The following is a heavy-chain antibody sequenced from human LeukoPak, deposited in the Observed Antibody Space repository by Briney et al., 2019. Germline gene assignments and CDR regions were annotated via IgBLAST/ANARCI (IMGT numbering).Heavy chain of an antibody. D-gene: IGHD2-2*02. Sequence: GASVKVSCKASGYTFTSYGISWLRQAPGQGLEGMGWISAYNGNTNYAQKLQGRVTMTTDTSTSTAYMELRSLRSDDTAVYYCARMGYCSSTSCYIDTYWGQGNLVTVSS. CDR2: ISAYNGNT. CDR1: GYTFTSYG. CDR3: ARMGYCSSTSCYIDTY. J-gene: IGHJ4*02. V-gene: IGHV1-18*01.